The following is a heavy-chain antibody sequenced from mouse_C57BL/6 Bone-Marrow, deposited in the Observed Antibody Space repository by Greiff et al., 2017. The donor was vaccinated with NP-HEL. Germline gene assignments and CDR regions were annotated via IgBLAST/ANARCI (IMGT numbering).Heavy chain of an antibody. D-gene: IGHD2-3*01. CDR3: AGFYDGYAMDY. Sequence: QVQLQQSGAELARPGASVKTSCKASGYTFTSYTMHWVKQRPGQGLEWIGYINPSSGYTKYNQKFKDKSTLTADKSSSTAYMQLSSLTSEDSAVYYCAGFYDGYAMDYWGQGTSVTVSS. CDR1: GYTFTSYT. J-gene: IGHJ4*01. CDR2: INPSSGYT. V-gene: IGHV1-4*01.